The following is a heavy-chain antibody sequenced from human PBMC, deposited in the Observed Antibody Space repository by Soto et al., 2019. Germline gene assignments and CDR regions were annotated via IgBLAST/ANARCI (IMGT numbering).Heavy chain of an antibody. J-gene: IGHJ4*02. CDR2: ISGSGGTI. D-gene: IGHD6-19*01. CDR3: ARETGLRSSGWSYYFDF. V-gene: IGHV3-48*02. CDR1: GFTLSSYS. Sequence: EVQLVESGGGMVQPGGSLRLSCAASGFTLSSYSMHWVRQAPGKGLEWVSYISGSGGTIYYADSVKCRFTISRDNAKNSLSVQMNSLRDEDTAVYFCARETGLRSSGWSYYFDFWGQGTRVTVSS.